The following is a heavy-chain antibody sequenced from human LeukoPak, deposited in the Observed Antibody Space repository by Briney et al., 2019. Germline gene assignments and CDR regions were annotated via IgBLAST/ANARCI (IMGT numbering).Heavy chain of an antibody. D-gene: IGHD1-1*01. CDR3: ARDRTVAVDTGFYYYGMDV. CDR2: IYHSGST. V-gene: IGHV4-59*01. J-gene: IGHJ6*04. Sequence: PSETLSLTCTVSGGSIRSYHWSWIRRPPGKGLEWIGYIYHSGSTNYNPSLKSRVTISVDTSKNQFSLKLLSVTAADTAVYYCARDRTVAVDTGFYYYGMDVRGKGTTVTVSS. CDR1: GGSIRSYH.